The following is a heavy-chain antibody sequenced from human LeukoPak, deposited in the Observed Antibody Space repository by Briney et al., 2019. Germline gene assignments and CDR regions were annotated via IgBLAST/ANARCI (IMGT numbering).Heavy chain of an antibody. J-gene: IGHJ4*02. CDR1: GYTFTSYD. D-gene: IGHD2-2*01. V-gene: IGHV1-8*01. Sequence: ASVKVSCKASGYTFTSYDINWVRQATGQGLEWMGWMNPNSGNTGYAQKFQGRVTMTRNTSISTAYMELSSLRSEDTAMYYCARPRYCSSTSCSTPFDYWGQGTLVTVSS. CDR3: ARPRYCSSTSCSTPFDY. CDR2: MNPNSGNT.